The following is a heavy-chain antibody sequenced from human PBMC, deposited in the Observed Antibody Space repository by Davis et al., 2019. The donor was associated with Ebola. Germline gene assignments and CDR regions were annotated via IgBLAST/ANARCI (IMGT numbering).Heavy chain of an antibody. V-gene: IGHV3-23*01. Sequence: GESLKISCAASGFTFSSFAMSWVRQAPGEGLEWVSTINGKTGSTYYPDSVKGRFTISRDDSKNTLYLQMNSLRAEDAAVYYCTTNYPLGITGRDYWGQGTLVTVSS. D-gene: IGHD1-20*01. CDR2: INGKTGST. J-gene: IGHJ4*02. CDR1: GFTFSSFA. CDR3: TTNYPLGITGRDY.